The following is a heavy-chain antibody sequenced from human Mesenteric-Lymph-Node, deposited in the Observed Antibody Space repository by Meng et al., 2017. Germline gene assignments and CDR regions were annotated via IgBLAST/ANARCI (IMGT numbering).Heavy chain of an antibody. CDR2: INPNSGGT. CDR1: GYTFTGYY. D-gene: IGHD1-26*01. CDR3: ARVPDRVGATTRDY. Sequence: ASVKVSCKASGYTFTGYYMHWVRQAPGQGLEWMGWINPNSGGTNYAQKFQGRVTMTRDTSISTAYMELSRLRSDDTAVYYCARVPDRVGATTRDYWGQGTLVTVSS. V-gene: IGHV1-2*02. J-gene: IGHJ4*02.